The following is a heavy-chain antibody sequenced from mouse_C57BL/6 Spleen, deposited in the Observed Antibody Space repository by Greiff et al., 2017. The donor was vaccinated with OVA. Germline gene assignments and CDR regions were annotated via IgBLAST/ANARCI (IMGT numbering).Heavy chain of an antibody. D-gene: IGHD3-3*01. Sequence: VHVKQSGPELVKPGASVKISCKASGYSFTGYYMNWVKQSPEKSLEWIGEINPSTGGTTYNQKFKAKATLTVDKSSSTAYMQLKSLTSEDSAVYYCARRAWVLDFDYWGQGTTLTVSS. CDR3: ARRAWVLDFDY. CDR1: GYSFTGYY. J-gene: IGHJ2*01. CDR2: INPSTGGT. V-gene: IGHV1-42*01.